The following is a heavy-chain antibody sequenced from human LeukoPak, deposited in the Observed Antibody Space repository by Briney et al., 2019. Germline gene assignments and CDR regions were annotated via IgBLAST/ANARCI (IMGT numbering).Heavy chain of an antibody. CDR3: AREWGGGFRFNWFDP. CDR1: GGSISSGSYY. Sequence: SETLSLTCTVSGGSISSGSYYWSWIRQPAGKGLEWIGRIYTSGSTNYNPSLKSRVTISVDTSKNQFSLKLSSVTAADTAVYYCAREWGGGFRFNWFDPWGQGTLVTVSS. J-gene: IGHJ5*02. CDR2: IYTSGST. V-gene: IGHV4-61*02. D-gene: IGHD3-16*01.